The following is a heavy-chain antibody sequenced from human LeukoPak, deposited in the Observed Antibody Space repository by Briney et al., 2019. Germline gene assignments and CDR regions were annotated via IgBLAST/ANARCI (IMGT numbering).Heavy chain of an antibody. D-gene: IGHD3-3*01. CDR3: AKGGSGADFDY. Sequence: GRSLRLSCAASGFTFSSYGMHWVRQAPGKGLEWVAVISYDGSNKYYADSVKGRFTISRDNSKNTLYLQMNSLRAEDTAVYYCAKGGSGADFDYWGQGTLVTVSS. CDR1: GFTFSSYG. CDR2: ISYDGSNK. V-gene: IGHV3-30*18. J-gene: IGHJ4*02.